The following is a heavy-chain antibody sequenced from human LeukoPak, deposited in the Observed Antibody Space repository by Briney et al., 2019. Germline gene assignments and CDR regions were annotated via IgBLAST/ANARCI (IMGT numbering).Heavy chain of an antibody. J-gene: IGHJ4*02. D-gene: IGHD7-27*01. CDR2: ISSSGGTI. CDR3: AKEGGDWGEGYFDY. CDR1: AFTFSDSY. V-gene: IGHV3-11*01. Sequence: SLRLSCAASAFTFSDSYMSWIRQVPERVLEWISYISSSGGTIYYADSVKGRFTISRDNAKNSLNLQMNSLRAEDTAVYCCAKEGGDWGEGYFDYWGQGTLVTVSS.